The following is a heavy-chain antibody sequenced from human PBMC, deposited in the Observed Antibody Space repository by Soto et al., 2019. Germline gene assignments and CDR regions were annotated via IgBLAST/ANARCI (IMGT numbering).Heavy chain of an antibody. CDR2: IYYSGST. V-gene: IGHV4-59*01. Sequence: SETPSLTCSVSGGSISSYYWSWIRQPPGKGLEWIGYIYYSGSTNYNPSLKSRVTISVDTSKNQFSLKLSSVTAADTAVYYCARVKGSSIAAKDWFDPWGQGTLVTVSS. CDR3: ARVKGSSIAAKDWFDP. D-gene: IGHD6-6*01. CDR1: GGSISSYY. J-gene: IGHJ5*02.